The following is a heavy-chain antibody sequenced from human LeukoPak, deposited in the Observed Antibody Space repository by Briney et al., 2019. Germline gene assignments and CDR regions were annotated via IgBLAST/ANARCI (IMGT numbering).Heavy chain of an antibody. CDR3: TTLTVASSFDY. CDR1: GFTFSRYY. Sequence: PGGSLRLSCAASGFTFSRYYRNWVRQAPGKGLEWISYISSSGSTTIYADSVKGRFTISRDNAKNSLYLQMNSLRAEDTAVYYCTTLTVASSFDYWGQGALVTVSS. J-gene: IGHJ4*02. CDR2: ISSSGSTT. D-gene: IGHD6-19*01. V-gene: IGHV3-48*03.